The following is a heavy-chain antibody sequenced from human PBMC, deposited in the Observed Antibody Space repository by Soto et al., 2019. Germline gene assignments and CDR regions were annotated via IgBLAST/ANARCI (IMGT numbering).Heavy chain of an antibody. CDR1: GFTFRSYV. V-gene: IGHV3-23*01. Sequence: PGASLRLSCAASGFTFRSYVMNWVRQAPGKGLEWVSAITGSGFRTFYADAVKGRFTISRDNSKNTLNLQMNSLRAEDTAIYYCAKRGIDENHYFDSWGQGALVTVSS. J-gene: IGHJ4*02. D-gene: IGHD3-10*01. CDR3: AKRGIDENHYFDS. CDR2: ITGSGFRT.